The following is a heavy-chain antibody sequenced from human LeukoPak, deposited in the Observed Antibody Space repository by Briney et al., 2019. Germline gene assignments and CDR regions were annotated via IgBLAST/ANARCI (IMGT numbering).Heavy chain of an antibody. Sequence: ASVKVSCKASGYTFTSYDINWVRQATGQGLEWMGWMNPNSGNTGYAQKFQGRVTITRNTSISTDYMELSSLRSEDTAVYYCARGRSPRRGSGNALYYYYMDVWGKGTTVTVSS. V-gene: IGHV1-8*03. D-gene: IGHD3-10*01. J-gene: IGHJ6*03. CDR1: GYTFTSYD. CDR2: MNPNSGNT. CDR3: ARGRSPRRGSGNALYYYYMDV.